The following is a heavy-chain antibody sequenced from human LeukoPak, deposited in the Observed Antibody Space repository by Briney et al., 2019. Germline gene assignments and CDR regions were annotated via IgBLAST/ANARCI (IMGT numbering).Heavy chain of an antibody. CDR1: GGSISSYY. CDR3: ARHEGAQGGIFDY. D-gene: IGHD3-16*01. J-gene: IGHJ4*02. V-gene: IGHV4-59*08. Sequence: SSETLSLTCTVSGGSISSYYWSWIRQPPGKGLEWIGYIYYSGSTNYNPSLKSRVTISVDTSKNQFSLKLSSVTAADTAVYYCARHEGAQGGIFDYWGQGTLVTVSS. CDR2: IYYSGST.